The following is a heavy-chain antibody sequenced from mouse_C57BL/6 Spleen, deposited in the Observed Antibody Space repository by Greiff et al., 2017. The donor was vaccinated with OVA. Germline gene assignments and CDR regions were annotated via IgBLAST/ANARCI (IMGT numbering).Heavy chain of an antibody. Sequence: QVQLQQPGTELVKPGASVKLSCKASGYTFTSYWMHWVKQRPGQGLEWIGNINPSNGGTNYNEKFKSKATLTVDKSSSTAYMQRSGLTSEDSAVYYGARDGYGSSYGFAYWGQGTLVTVSA. V-gene: IGHV1-53*01. CDR1: GYTFTSYW. CDR2: INPSNGGT. D-gene: IGHD1-1*01. CDR3: ARDGYGSSYGFAY. J-gene: IGHJ3*01.